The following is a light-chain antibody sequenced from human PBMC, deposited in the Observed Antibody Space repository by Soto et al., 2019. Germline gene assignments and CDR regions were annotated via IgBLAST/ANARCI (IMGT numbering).Light chain of an antibody. CDR3: CSYAGVPTFL. Sequence: QSALTQPASVSGSPGQSITISCTGTSTDVGTYNLVSWYQQPPGKAPKVIIYEGTKRPSGVSNRFSGSKSGNTASLTISGLQAEDEADYFCCSYAGVPTFLFGTGTKVTVL. CDR1: STDVGTYNL. J-gene: IGLJ1*01. V-gene: IGLV2-23*01. CDR2: EGT.